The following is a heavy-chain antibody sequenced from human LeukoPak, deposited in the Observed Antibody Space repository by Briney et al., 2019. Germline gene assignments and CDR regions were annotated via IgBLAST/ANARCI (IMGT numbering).Heavy chain of an antibody. CDR2: ISSSGSTI. Sequence: GGSLRLSCAASGFTFSDYYMSWIRQAPGKGLEWVSYISSSGSTIYYADSVKGRFTISRDNAKNSLYLQMNSLRADDTALYYCAKVSNFDWLSTFDYWGQGTLVTVSS. J-gene: IGHJ4*02. CDR1: GFTFSDYY. D-gene: IGHD3-9*01. V-gene: IGHV3-11*01. CDR3: AKVSNFDWLSTFDY.